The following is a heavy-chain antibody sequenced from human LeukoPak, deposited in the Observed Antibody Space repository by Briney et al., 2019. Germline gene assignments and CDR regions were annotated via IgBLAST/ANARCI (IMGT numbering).Heavy chain of an antibody. CDR1: GGSISSSSYS. CDR2: IYYSGST. J-gene: IGHJ6*03. V-gene: IGHV4-39*01. D-gene: IGHD6-6*01. CDR3: ASTKLPAYYYYYYYMDV. Sequence: PSGTLSLTCTVSGGSISSSSYSWGWIRQPPGKGLEWIGSIYYSGSTYYNPSLKSRVTISVDTSKNQFSLKLSSVTAADTAVYYCASTKLPAYYYYYYYMDVWGKGTTVTVSS.